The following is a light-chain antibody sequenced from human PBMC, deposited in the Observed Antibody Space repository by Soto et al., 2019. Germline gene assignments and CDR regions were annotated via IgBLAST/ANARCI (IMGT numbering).Light chain of an antibody. J-gene: IGLJ2*01. CDR1: SSNIGAGYD. V-gene: IGLV1-40*01. Sequence: QSALTQPPSVSGAPGQRVTISCTGSSSNIGAGYDVHWYQQLPGTAPKLLIYGINNRPSGVPDRFSVSKSGSSASLAITGLQAEDEADYYCQSYDSSLTGLLFGGGTKVTVL. CDR2: GIN. CDR3: QSYDSSLTGLL.